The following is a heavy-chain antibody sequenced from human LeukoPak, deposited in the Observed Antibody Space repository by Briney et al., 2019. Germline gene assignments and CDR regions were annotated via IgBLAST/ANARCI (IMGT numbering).Heavy chain of an antibody. Sequence: SETLSLTCTVSGGSISSGDYYWRWLRQPPGKGLEWIGYIYYSGSTYYNPSLKSRVTISVDTSKNQFSLKLSSVTAADTAVYYCASGYYYDSSGYYGFDYWGQGTLVTVSS. CDR3: ASGYYYDSSGYYGFDY. CDR2: IYYSGST. V-gene: IGHV4-30-4*01. D-gene: IGHD3-22*01. CDR1: GGSISSGDYY. J-gene: IGHJ4*02.